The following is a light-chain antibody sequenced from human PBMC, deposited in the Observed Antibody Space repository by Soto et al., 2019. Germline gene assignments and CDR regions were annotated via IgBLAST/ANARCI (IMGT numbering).Light chain of an antibody. CDR2: ENN. CDR1: RSNVGNSY. CDR3: GTWDSRLSVYV. V-gene: IGLV1-51*02. Sequence: QSLLTQPPPISSAPGQKVTISCSGSRSNVGNSYVSWYQQLPGTAPKILIYENNIRPSGIPDRFSGSKSGTSATLGITGLQTGDEADYYCGTWDSRLSVYVFGTGTKVTVL. J-gene: IGLJ1*01.